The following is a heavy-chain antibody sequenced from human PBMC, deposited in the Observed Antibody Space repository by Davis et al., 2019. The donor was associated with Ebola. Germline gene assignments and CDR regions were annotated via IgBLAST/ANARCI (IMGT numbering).Heavy chain of an antibody. V-gene: IGHV1-24*01. CDR2: FDPEYGET. Sequence: ASVKVSCKVSGYTLTDLSIQWVRQTPGKGLEWMGGFDPEYGETRYAQNFQGRATMTEDTSTFTAYMELNNLRYADTAVYYCATGLVFWGQGTLVTVSS. CDR1: GYTLTDLS. CDR3: ATGLVF. D-gene: IGHD3-9*01. J-gene: IGHJ4*02.